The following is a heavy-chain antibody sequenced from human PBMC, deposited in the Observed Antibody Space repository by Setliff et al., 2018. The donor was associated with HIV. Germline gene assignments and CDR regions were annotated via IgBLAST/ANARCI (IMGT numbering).Heavy chain of an antibody. CDR3: ARSDSGYRSSWAPFDI. Sequence: SETLSLTCTVSGGSISSGSYYWSWIRQPAGKGLEWIGRIYASGSTNYNPSLKSRVTISVDTSKNQFSLKLSSVTAADTAVYYCARSDSGYRSSWAPFDIWGQGTMVTVSS. V-gene: IGHV4-61*02. CDR1: GGSISSGSYY. J-gene: IGHJ3*02. D-gene: IGHD6-13*01. CDR2: IYASGST.